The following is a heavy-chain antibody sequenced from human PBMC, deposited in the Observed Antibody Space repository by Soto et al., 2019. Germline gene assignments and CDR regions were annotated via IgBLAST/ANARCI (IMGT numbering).Heavy chain of an antibody. D-gene: IGHD3-3*01. CDR3: ARDKYANYDFWSGPNYYYYGMDV. V-gene: IGHV1-18*01. CDR1: GYTINSCG. CDR2: ISAYNGNT. Sequence: GASVELCCKESGYTINSCGRRWVRQEKKQGLEWMGWISAYNGNTNYAQKLQGRVTMTTDTSTSTAYMELRSLRSDDTAVYYCARDKYANYDFWSGPNYYYYGMDVWGQGTTVTVSS. J-gene: IGHJ6*02.